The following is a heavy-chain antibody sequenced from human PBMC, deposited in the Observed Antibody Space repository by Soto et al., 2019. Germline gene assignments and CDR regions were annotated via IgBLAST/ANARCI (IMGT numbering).Heavy chain of an antibody. CDR3: ARRSDDNTIDY. D-gene: IGHD3-22*01. V-gene: IGHV4-4*02. CDR2: IYHSGSS. J-gene: IGHJ4*02. Sequence: QVQLQESGPGLVKPSGTLSLTCAVSGGSISSSNWWTWVRQPPGKGLEGIGEIYHSGSSNYNPSLRSRVTIAVDKSKNQFSLNLNSVTAADTAVYYCARRSDDNTIDYWGQGTLVTVSS. CDR1: GGSISSSNW.